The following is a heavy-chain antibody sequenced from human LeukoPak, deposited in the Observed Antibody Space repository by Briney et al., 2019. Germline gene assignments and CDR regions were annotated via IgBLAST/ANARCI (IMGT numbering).Heavy chain of an antibody. V-gene: IGHV3-48*04. J-gene: IGHJ4*02. D-gene: IGHD3-22*01. CDR1: GFTFSSYA. Sequence: PGGSLRLSCAASGFTFSSYAMSWVRQAPGKGLEWVSNISPRGDIKYYADSVKGRFTISRDNAKNSLFLQMNSLRAEDTAVYYCARVGSYYYGSSAYYYFWGQGTLVTVSS. CDR2: ISPRGDIK. CDR3: ARVGSYYYGSSAYYYF.